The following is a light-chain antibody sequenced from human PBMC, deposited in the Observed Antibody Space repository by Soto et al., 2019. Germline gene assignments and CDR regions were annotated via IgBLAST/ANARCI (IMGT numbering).Light chain of an antibody. V-gene: IGKV1-5*03. CDR1: QSVSSS. J-gene: IGKJ1*01. CDR3: QHYKMYSPWT. CDR2: KAS. Sequence: MTQSPATLSVSPGERATLSCRARQSVSSSLAWYQQKPGKAPKLLIYKASTLKSGVPSRFSGSGSGTEFTLTISSLQPDDFATYYCQHYKMYSPWTFGQGAKVDIK.